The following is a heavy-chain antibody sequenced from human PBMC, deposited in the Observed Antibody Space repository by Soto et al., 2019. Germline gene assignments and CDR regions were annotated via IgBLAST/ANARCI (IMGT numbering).Heavy chain of an antibody. CDR3: AREGVGWFDP. J-gene: IGHJ5*02. CDR1: GYTFTSFD. CDR2: MNPNNANT. V-gene: IGHV1-8*02. Sequence: QVQLVQSGAEVKKPGASVKVSCKASGYTFTSFDINWVRQAPGQGLEWMGGMNPNNANTGYAQKFQGRVTMTRNATISTAYMELSSLRSDDTGVYYCAREGVGWFDPWGQGTLVTVSS. D-gene: IGHD3-3*01.